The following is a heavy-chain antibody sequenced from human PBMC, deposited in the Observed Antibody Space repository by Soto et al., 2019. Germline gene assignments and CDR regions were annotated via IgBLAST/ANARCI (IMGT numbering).Heavy chain of an antibody. D-gene: IGHD2-2*01. V-gene: IGHV3-30-3*01. J-gene: IGHJ4*02. CDR3: ARDRGRYCISTSCYLLNY. Sequence: GGSLRLSCAASGFTFSSYAMHWVRQAPGKGLEWVAVISYDGSNKYYADSVKGRFTISRDNSKNTLYLQMNSLRAEDTAVYYCARDRGRYCISTSCYLLNYWGQGT. CDR1: GFTFSSYA. CDR2: ISYDGSNK.